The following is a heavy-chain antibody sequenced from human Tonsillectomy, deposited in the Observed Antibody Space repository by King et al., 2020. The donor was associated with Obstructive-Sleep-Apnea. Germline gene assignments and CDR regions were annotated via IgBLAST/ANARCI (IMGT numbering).Heavy chain of an antibody. D-gene: IGHD6-13*01. Sequence: QLVQSGGVVVQPGGSLRLSCAASGFSFDDYTMHWVRQAPGKGLEWVSLISWDGGSTYFADSVKGRFTISRDNRKNSLYLQMNSLRTEDTALYYCARALDAAGGFDYWGQGTLVTVSS. CDR2: ISWDGGST. CDR1: GFSFDDYT. J-gene: IGHJ4*02. V-gene: IGHV3-43*01. CDR3: ARALDAAGGFDY.